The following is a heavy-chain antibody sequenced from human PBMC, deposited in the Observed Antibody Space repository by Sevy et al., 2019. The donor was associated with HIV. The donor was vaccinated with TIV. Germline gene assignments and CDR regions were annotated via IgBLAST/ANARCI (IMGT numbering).Heavy chain of an antibody. D-gene: IGHD1-26*01. Sequence: GGSLRLSCAASGFSFSNYWMTWVRQAPGKGLEWMANIKRDGSEKYYVASVKGRFTISRDNAKKSLYLQMNSLTVDDTAVYYCARDCNSATCLWGLDVWGQGTTVTVSS. CDR3: ARDCNSATCLWGLDV. CDR2: IKRDGSEK. J-gene: IGHJ6*02. V-gene: IGHV3-7*03. CDR1: GFSFSNYW.